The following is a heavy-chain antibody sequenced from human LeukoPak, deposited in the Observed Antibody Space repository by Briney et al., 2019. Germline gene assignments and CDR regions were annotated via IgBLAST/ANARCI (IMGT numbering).Heavy chain of an antibody. D-gene: IGHD3-10*01. CDR3: ARDSRDYGSGSYWDV. CDR1: GGSISNYY. CDR2: ITGSIYFSGST. J-gene: IGHJ6*04. V-gene: IGHV4-59*01. Sequence: PPETLCLTCTVSGGSISNYYWNWIRQPPGKGLEWIGYITGSIYFSGSTSYDPSLESRVTISVDTSKNQFSLTLNSVTAADTAVYYCARDSRDYGSGSYWDVWGKEAQRTVSS.